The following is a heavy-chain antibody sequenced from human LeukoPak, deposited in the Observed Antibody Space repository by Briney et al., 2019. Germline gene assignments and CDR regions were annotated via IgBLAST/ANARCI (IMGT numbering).Heavy chain of an antibody. J-gene: IGHJ4*02. D-gene: IGHD6-19*01. Sequence: PSETLSLNCAVYGGSISSSNWWRRVRQHPGKGLEWIGDIYHSGSTNYNPSLKSRVTISVDKSRNQFSLKRSSVTAADTAVYYCARGDSSGWLDYWGQGTLVTVSS. CDR1: GGSISSSNW. CDR3: ARGDSSGWLDY. CDR2: IYHSGST. V-gene: IGHV4-4*02.